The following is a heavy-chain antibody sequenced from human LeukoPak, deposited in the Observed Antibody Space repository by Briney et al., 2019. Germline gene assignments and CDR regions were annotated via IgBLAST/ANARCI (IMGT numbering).Heavy chain of an antibody. V-gene: IGHV3-30*02. Sequence: PGGPLRLSCAASGFTFSSYGMHWVRQAPGKGLEWVAFIRYDGSNKYYADSVKGRFTISRDNAKNSLYLQMNSLRAEDTAVYYCAATVTRDYWGQGTLVTVSS. CDR3: AATVTRDY. CDR1: GFTFSSYG. CDR2: IRYDGSNK. D-gene: IGHD4-17*01. J-gene: IGHJ4*02.